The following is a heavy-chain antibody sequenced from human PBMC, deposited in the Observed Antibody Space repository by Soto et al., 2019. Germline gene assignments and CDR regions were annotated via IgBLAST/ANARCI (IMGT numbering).Heavy chain of an antibody. CDR2: IKEDGSQK. J-gene: IGHJ4*02. Sequence: GGSLRLSCAASGFTFSRHWLTWVRQAPGKGLEYVANIKEDGSQKYYVDSVRGRFTISRDNAKNSVYLQMNSLRAEDTALYYCARDTYGDYGQVLDYWGQGTLVTVSS. D-gene: IGHD4-17*01. CDR3: ARDTYGDYGQVLDY. CDR1: GFTFSRHW. V-gene: IGHV3-7*01.